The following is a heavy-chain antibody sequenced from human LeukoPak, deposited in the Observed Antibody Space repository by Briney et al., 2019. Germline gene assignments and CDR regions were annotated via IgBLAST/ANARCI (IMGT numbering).Heavy chain of an antibody. CDR2: ISAYNGNT. V-gene: IGHV1-18*01. CDR3: ARDEYCSGGSCYSQRYYFDY. CDR1: GYTFTSYG. J-gene: IGHJ4*02. D-gene: IGHD2-15*01. Sequence: ASVKVSCKASGYTFTSYGISWVRQAPGQGLEWMGWISAYNGNTNYAQKLQGRVTMTADTSTSTAYMELRSLRSDDTAVYYCARDEYCSGGSCYSQRYYFDYWGQGTLVTLSS.